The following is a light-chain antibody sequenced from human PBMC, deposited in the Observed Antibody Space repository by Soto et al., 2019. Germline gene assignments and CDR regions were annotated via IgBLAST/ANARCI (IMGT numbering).Light chain of an antibody. CDR2: ASA. CDR3: QQYNNWPGT. J-gene: IGKJ1*01. V-gene: IGKV3-15*01. CDR1: QHISSN. Sequence: EILMTQSPATLSVCPGETVTLSCRASQHISSNLAWYQQKPGQAPRLLIYASATRATGIPARFSVSGVGTQFTLTISSLQSEDLAIYYCQQYNNWPGTFGQGTKVEIK.